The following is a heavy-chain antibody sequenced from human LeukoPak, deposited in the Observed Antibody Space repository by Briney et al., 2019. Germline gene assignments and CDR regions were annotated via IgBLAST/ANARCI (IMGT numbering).Heavy chain of an antibody. D-gene: IGHD3-22*01. Sequence: LSLTCTVSGGSISSSSYYWGWIRQPPGKGLEWVAVISYDGSNKYYADSVKGRFTISRDNSKNTLYLQMNSLRAEDTAVYYCAKSYYYDKLAYYWGQGTLVTVSS. V-gene: IGHV3-30*18. J-gene: IGHJ4*02. CDR3: AKSYYYDKLAYY. CDR2: ISYDGSNK. CDR1: GGSISSSS.